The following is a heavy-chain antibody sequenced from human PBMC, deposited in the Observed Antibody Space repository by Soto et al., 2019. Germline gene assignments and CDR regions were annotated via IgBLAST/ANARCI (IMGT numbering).Heavy chain of an antibody. V-gene: IGHV4-59*08. J-gene: IGHJ5*02. CDR3: ARPKTIGAAAGKGWFDP. Sequence: SETLSLTCTVSGGSISSYYWSWIRQPPGKGLEWIGSIFYSGSTNYSPSLKSRLIISVDPSKNQFSLKLTSVTAADTAMYYCARPKTIGAAAGKGWFDPWGQGTLVTVSS. CDR1: GGSISSYY. D-gene: IGHD6-13*01. CDR2: IFYSGST.